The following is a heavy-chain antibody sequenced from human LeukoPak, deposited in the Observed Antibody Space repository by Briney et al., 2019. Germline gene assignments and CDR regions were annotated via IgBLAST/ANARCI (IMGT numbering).Heavy chain of an antibody. J-gene: IGHJ6*03. CDR1: GYTFTSYY. CDR3: ARDGFSYGYFSYYYYYYMDV. D-gene: IGHD5-18*01. Sequence: ASVKVSCKASGYTFTSYYMHWVRQAPGQGLEWMGIINPSGGSTSYAQKFQGRVTMTRDMSTSTVYMELSSLRSEDTAVYYCARDGFSYGYFSYYYYYYMDVWGKGTTVTVSS. CDR2: INPSGGST. V-gene: IGHV1-46*01.